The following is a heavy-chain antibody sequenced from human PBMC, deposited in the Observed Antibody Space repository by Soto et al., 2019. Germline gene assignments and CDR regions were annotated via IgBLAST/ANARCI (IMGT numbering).Heavy chain of an antibody. CDR1: GGSISSSNW. J-gene: IGHJ5*02. CDR2: IYHSGST. V-gene: IGHV4-4*02. CDR3: VVMVVAATRRNWFDP. Sequence: QVQLQESGPGLVKPSGTLSLTCAVSGGSISSSNWWSWVRQPPGKGLEWIGEIYHSGSTNYNPSLKRRVTTSVDKTKNKSSLMLRSVTAAETAVDYCVVMVVAATRRNWFDPWGQGTLVTVSS. D-gene: IGHD2-15*01.